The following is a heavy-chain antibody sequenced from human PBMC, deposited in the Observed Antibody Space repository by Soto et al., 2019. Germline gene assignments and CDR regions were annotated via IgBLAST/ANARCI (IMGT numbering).Heavy chain of an antibody. CDR1: GFTFSSYA. CDR3: VRAWAPVARAFDI. D-gene: IGHD2-15*01. CDR2: ISYDGSNT. V-gene: IGHV3-30-3*01. J-gene: IGHJ3*02. Sequence: GGSLRLSCAASGFTFSSYAMHWVRQAPGKGLEWVAVISYDGSNTNYADSVKGRFTISRDNSKNTLYLQMSSLRAEDTAVYYYVRAWAPVARAFDIWGQGTMVTVSS.